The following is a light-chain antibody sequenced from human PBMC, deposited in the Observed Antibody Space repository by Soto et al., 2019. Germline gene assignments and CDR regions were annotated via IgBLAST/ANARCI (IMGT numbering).Light chain of an antibody. CDR3: QQYKSYSLT. Sequence: IHMTHSPSTLSASVLYRVTITFLASQSISSWLAWYQQKPGKAPKLLIYKASSLQSGVPSRFSGSGSGTEFTLTISSLQPDDFATYYCQQYKSYSLTFGGGTKVDIK. V-gene: IGKV1-5*03. CDR1: QSISSW. CDR2: KAS. J-gene: IGKJ4*01.